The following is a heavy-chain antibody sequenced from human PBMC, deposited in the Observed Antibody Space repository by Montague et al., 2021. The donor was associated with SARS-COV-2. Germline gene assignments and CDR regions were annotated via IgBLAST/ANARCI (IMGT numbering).Heavy chain of an antibody. Sequence: SETLSLTCTVSGGSISSSSYYWGWIRQPPGKGLEWIGSTYYGGSTYYNPSLKSRVTISVDTSKNQFSLKLSSVTAADTAVYYCARDTRITMIVVVQGYGMDVWGQGTTVTVSS. CDR3: ARDTRITMIVVVQGYGMDV. J-gene: IGHJ6*02. D-gene: IGHD3-22*01. CDR1: GGSISSSSYY. CDR2: TYYGGST. V-gene: IGHV4-39*07.